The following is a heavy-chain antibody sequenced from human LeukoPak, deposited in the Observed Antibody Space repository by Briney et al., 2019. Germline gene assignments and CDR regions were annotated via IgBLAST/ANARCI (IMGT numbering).Heavy chain of an antibody. CDR1: GGSISSYY. J-gene: IGHJ4*02. Sequence: SETLSLTCKVSGGSISSYYWSWIRQSPGKGLEWIGYIYYSGSTNYNPSLKSRVTISVDTSKNQFPLKLSSVTAADTAVYYCARFRRQQLSFDYWGQGTLVTVSS. V-gene: IGHV4-59*01. CDR2: IYYSGST. CDR3: ARFRRQQLSFDY. D-gene: IGHD6-13*01.